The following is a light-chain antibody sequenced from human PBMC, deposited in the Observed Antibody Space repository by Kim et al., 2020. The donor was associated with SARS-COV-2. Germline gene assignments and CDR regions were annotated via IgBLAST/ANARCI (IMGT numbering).Light chain of an antibody. V-gene: IGKV3-15*01. J-gene: IGKJ2*03. Sequence: EIVLTQSPATLSVSPGERAPLSCRASQSVSINLAWYQQKPGQSPRLLIYDASTRATGVPDRFSGSGSGTQFTLTITSLQSEDSAVYYCQQFHHWYSFRKENKLEI. CDR3: QQFHHWYS. CDR1: QSVSIN. CDR2: DAS.